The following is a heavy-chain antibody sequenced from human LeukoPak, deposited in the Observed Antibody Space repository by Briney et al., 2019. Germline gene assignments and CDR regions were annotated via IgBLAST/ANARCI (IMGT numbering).Heavy chain of an antibody. CDR1: GFTFSSYA. J-gene: IGHJ2*01. D-gene: IGHD2-2*01. CDR2: ISYDGSNK. Sequence: GGSLRLSCAASGFTFSSYAMHWVRQAPGKGLEWVAVISYDGSNKYYADSVKGRFTISRDNSKKSLYLQMNSLRAEDMALYYCAKASADWYFDLWGRGTLVTVSS. V-gene: IGHV3-30-3*01. CDR3: AKASADWYFDL.